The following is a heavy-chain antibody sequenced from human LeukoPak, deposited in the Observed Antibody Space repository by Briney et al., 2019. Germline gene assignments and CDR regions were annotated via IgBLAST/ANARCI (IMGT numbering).Heavy chain of an antibody. D-gene: IGHD1-14*01. CDR2: IYHNGNI. CDR3: ARHDRRTGSHFDY. Sequence: PSETLSLTCTVSVDSISGSSYYWGWIRQPPGEGLEWSGSIYHNGNIYYNPSLKSRVSISVDTSKNQFSLKLSSVTAADTAVYYCARHDRRTGSHFDYWGQGTLVTVSS. CDR1: VDSISGSSYY. J-gene: IGHJ4*02. V-gene: IGHV4-39*01.